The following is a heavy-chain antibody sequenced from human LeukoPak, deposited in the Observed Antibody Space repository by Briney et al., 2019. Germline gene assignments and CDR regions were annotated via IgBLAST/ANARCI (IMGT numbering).Heavy chain of an antibody. J-gene: IGHJ4*02. V-gene: IGHV1-69*05. D-gene: IGHD6-13*01. CDR3: ARGSSWYEYYFDY. CDR2: IIPIFGTA. Sequence: AVKVSXKASGGTFSSYAISWVRQAPGQGLEWMGGIIPIFGTANYAQKFQGRVTITTDESTSTAYMELSSLRSEDTAVYYCARGSSWYEYYFDYWGQGTLVTVSS. CDR1: GGTFSSYA.